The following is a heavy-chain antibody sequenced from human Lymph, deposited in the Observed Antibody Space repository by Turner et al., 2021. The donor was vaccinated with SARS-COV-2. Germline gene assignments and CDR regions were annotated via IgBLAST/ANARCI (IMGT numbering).Heavy chain of an antibody. J-gene: IGHJ4*02. CDR1: GFTFSSYG. CDR2: IWYDASNK. V-gene: IGHV3-33*01. CDR3: ARDGAVGATTGLDY. Sequence: QVQLVESGGGVVQPGRSLRLSCAVSGFTFSSYGIHWVRQAPGKGLEWVAVIWYDASNKYYADSVKGRFTISRDNSKNTVYLQMNSLRAEDTAVYYCARDGAVGATTGLDYWGQGTLVTVSS. D-gene: IGHD1-26*01.